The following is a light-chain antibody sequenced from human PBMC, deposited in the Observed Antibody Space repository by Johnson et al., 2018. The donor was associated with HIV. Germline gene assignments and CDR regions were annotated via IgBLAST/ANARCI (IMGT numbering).Light chain of an antibody. CDR1: SSNIGNNY. Sequence: SVLTQPPSVSAAPGQKVTISCSGSSSNIGNNYVSWYQQLPGTAPKLLIYDNNKRPSGIPDLFSGSKSGTSATLGITGLQTGDEADYYCGTWDSSLSAGGVFGTGTKVTVL. V-gene: IGLV1-51*01. J-gene: IGLJ1*01. CDR2: DNN. CDR3: GTWDSSLSAGGV.